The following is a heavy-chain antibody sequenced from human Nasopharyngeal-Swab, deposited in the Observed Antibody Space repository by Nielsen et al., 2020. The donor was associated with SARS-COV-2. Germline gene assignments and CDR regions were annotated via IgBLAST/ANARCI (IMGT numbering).Heavy chain of an antibody. Sequence: ASVQVSCKASGYTFTSYYMHWVRQAPGQGLEWMGIINPSGGSTSYAQKFQGRFTMTRDTSTSTVYMELSSLRSEDTAVYYCARDEVGTGYWTGYGMDVWGQGTTVTVSS. CDR3: ARDEVGTGYWTGYGMDV. D-gene: IGHD3/OR15-3a*01. V-gene: IGHV1-46*01. CDR2: INPSGGST. J-gene: IGHJ6*02. CDR1: GYTFTSYY.